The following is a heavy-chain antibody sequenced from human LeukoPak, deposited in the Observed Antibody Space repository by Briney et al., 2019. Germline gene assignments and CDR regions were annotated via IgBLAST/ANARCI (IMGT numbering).Heavy chain of an antibody. D-gene: IGHD3-22*01. Sequence: PSETLSLTCTVSGGSISSGDYYWSWIRQPPGKGLEWIGYIYYSGSTYYNPSLKSRVTMSVDTSKNQFSLKLSSVTAADTAVYYCARGSSGYYRADTDDNWFDPWGQGTLVTVSS. J-gene: IGHJ5*02. CDR3: ARGSSGYYRADTDDNWFDP. CDR1: GGSISSGDYY. CDR2: IYYSGST. V-gene: IGHV4-30-4*01.